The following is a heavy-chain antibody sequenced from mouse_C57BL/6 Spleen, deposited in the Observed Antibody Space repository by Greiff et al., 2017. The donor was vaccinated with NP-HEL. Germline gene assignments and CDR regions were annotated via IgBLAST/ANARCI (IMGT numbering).Heavy chain of an antibody. J-gene: IGHJ1*03. V-gene: IGHV1-81*01. Sequence: QVQLQQSGAELARPGASVKLSCKASGYTFTSYGISWVKQRTGQGLEWIGEIYPRSGNTYYNEKFKGKATLTADKSSSTAYMELRSLTSEDSAVYFCARPPNWDVWYFDVWGTGTTVTVSS. CDR1: GYTFTSYG. CDR2: IYPRSGNT. D-gene: IGHD4-1*01. CDR3: ARPPNWDVWYFDV.